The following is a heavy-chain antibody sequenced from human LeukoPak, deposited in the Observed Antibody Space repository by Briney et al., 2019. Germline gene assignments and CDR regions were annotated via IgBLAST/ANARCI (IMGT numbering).Heavy chain of an antibody. CDR1: GFSISSYA. D-gene: IGHD6-19*01. J-gene: IGHJ4*02. CDR3: ARVNSAVAFDY. Sequence: GGSLRLSCAASGFSISSYAMHWVRQAPGKGLEWVAVISYDGSNKYYADSVKGRFTISRDNSKNTLYLQMNSLRAEDTAVYYCARVNSAVAFDYWGQGTLVTVSS. V-gene: IGHV3-30-3*01. CDR2: ISYDGSNK.